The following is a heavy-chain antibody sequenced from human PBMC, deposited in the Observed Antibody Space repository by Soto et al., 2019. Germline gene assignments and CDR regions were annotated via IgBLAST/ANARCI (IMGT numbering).Heavy chain of an antibody. D-gene: IGHD6-13*01. J-gene: IGHJ6*02. CDR3: ARGPHIAAAADYYYGMDV. Sequence: GASVKVSCKASGYTFTSYDINWVRQATGQGLEWMGWMNPNSGNTGYAQKFQGRVTMTRNTSISTAYMELSSLRSEDTAVYYCARGPHIAAAADYYYGMDVWGQGTTVTVSS. CDR2: MNPNSGNT. CDR1: GYTFTSYD. V-gene: IGHV1-8*01.